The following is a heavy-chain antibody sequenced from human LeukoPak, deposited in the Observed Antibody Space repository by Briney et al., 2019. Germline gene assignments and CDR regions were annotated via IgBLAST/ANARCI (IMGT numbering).Heavy chain of an antibody. V-gene: IGHV3-15*01. Sequence: GGSLRLSCATSGFTFNKARMNWVRQAPGKGLEWVGRFTSKTDGGTTDYAAPVRGRFTISRDDSKDTLYLQMNSLKTEDTAVYYCTTARSFNSSGSLAYWGQGTLVTVSS. CDR1: GFTFNKAR. CDR3: TTARSFNSSGSLAY. D-gene: IGHD3-22*01. J-gene: IGHJ4*02. CDR2: FTSKTDGGTT.